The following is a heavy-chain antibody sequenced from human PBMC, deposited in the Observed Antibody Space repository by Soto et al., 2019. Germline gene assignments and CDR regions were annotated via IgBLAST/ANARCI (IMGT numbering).Heavy chain of an antibody. D-gene: IGHD6-13*01. J-gene: IGHJ4*02. Sequence: GGSLRLSCAASGFTFSSYAMSWVRQAPGKGLEWVSAISGSGGSTYYADSVKGRFTISRDDSKNTLYLQMNSLRAEDTAVYYCAKARHSSWYLDVFDYWGQGTLVTVSS. CDR3: AKARHSSWYLDVFDY. CDR2: ISGSGGST. V-gene: IGHV3-23*01. CDR1: GFTFSSYA.